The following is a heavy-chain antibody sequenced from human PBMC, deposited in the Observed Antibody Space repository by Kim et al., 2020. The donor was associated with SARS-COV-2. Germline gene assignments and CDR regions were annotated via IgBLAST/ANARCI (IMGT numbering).Heavy chain of an antibody. CDR2: T. V-gene: IGHV4-59*01. CDR3: ANMRNYYGMDV. J-gene: IGHJ6*02. Sequence: TTYSPSLRGRVTISKDTSKNQFSLKLTSVTAADTAVYYCANMRNYYGMDVWGQGTTVTVSS. D-gene: IGHD3-16*01.